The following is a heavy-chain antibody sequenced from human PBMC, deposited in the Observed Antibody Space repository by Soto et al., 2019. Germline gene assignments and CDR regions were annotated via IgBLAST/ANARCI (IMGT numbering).Heavy chain of an antibody. CDR1: GFTVSSNY. J-gene: IGHJ6*02. Sequence: GGSLRLSCAASGFTVSSNYMSWVRQAPGKGLEWVSVIYSGGSTYYADSVKGRFTISRDNSKNTLYLQMNSLRAEDTAVYYCAITSSPYYYYGLDVWGQGTTVTVSS. CDR2: IYSGGST. CDR3: AITSSPYYYYGLDV. V-gene: IGHV3-53*01. D-gene: IGHD6-19*01.